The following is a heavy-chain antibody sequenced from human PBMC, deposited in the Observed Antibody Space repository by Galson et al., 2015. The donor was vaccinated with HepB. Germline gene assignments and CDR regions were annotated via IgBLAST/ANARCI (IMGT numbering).Heavy chain of an antibody. D-gene: IGHD6-19*01. CDR3: ARSSAWSAADS. CDR1: GYSFTSYW. V-gene: IGHV5-10-1*01. Sequence: QSGAEVKKPGESLRISCKVSGYSFTSYWINWVRQTPGKGLEWMGRNDPSDPHANYSPSFQGHATFSVDKSITTAYLQWSSLKASDTGIYYCARSSAWSAADSWGQGTLVTVSS. J-gene: IGHJ4*02. CDR2: NDPSDPHA.